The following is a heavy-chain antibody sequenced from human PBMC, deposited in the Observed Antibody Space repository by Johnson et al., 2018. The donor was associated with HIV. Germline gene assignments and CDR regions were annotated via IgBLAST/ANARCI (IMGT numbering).Heavy chain of an antibody. CDR3: ARDGGGSRGAFDI. CDR2: IKPDGSEQ. J-gene: IGHJ3*02. D-gene: IGHD3-16*01. V-gene: IGHV3-7*01. Sequence: EVQLLESGGGVVQPGRSLRLSCAASGFTFSSFWMTWVRQAPGKGLEWVANIKPDGSEQYFVDSVKGRFIISRDNAKNSLYLQMNTLRDEDTAMYYCARDGGGSRGAFDIWGQGTMLTVSS. CDR1: GFTFSSFW.